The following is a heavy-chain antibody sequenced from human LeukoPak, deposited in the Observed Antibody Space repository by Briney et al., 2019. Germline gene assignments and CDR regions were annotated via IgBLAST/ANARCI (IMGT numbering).Heavy chain of an antibody. J-gene: IGHJ4*02. CDR2: IVVGSGNT. CDR1: GFTFTSSA. V-gene: IGHV1-58*02. D-gene: IGHD3-22*01. CDR3: AADRYDSSGYYHFDY. Sequence: SVKVSCTASGFTFTSSAMQWVRQARGQRLEWIGWIVVGSGNTNYAQKFQERVTITRDMSTSTAYMELSSLRSEDTAVYYCAADRYDSSGYYHFDYWGQGTLVTVSS.